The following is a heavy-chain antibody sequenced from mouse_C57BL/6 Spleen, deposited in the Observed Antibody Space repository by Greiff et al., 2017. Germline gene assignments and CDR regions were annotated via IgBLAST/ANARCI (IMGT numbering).Heavy chain of an antibody. J-gene: IGHJ2*01. CDR1: GYTFTDYY. CDR2: INPNNGGT. CDR3: ARRYYSNYGYYFDY. D-gene: IGHD2-5*01. Sequence: EVQLQQSGPELVKPGASVKISCKASGYTFTDYYMNWVKQSHGKSLEWIGDINPNNGGTSYNQKFKGKATLTVDKSSSTAYMELRSLTSEDSAVYYCARRYYSNYGYYFDYWGQGTTLTVSS. V-gene: IGHV1-26*01.